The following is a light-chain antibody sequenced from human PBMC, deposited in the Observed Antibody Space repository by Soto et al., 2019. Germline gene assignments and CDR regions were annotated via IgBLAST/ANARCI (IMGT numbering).Light chain of an antibody. Sequence: IVLTQCPGTLSLSPGERATLSCRASQSVTRNYLAWYQQKLGQAPWLVIFGASIRETGLPDRFSGSGAGTDFTLTISRLEPEDFAVDYCQQYGSSTGTFGQGTKVDIK. CDR2: GAS. CDR1: QSVTRNY. CDR3: QQYGSSTGT. J-gene: IGKJ1*01. V-gene: IGKV3-20*01.